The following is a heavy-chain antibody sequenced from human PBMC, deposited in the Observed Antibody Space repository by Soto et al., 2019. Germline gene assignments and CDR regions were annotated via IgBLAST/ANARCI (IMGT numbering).Heavy chain of an antibody. Sequence: EVQLLESGGGLVQPGGSLRLSCAASGFTFSSYAMSWVRQAPGKGLEWVSAISGSGGSTYYADSVKGRLTISRDNSKNTLYRQMNSLRAEDTAVYYWAKAVLEWAAAGTFDYWGQGTLVTVSS. CDR3: AKAVLEWAAAGTFDY. V-gene: IGHV3-23*01. D-gene: IGHD6-13*01. J-gene: IGHJ4*02. CDR1: GFTFSSYA. CDR2: ISGSGGST.